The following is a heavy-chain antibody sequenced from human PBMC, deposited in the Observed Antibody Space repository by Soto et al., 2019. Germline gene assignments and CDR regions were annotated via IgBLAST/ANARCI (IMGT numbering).Heavy chain of an antibody. CDR3: AKFFVAGTRGYFDS. D-gene: IGHD6-19*01. CDR1: GFIFSSYA. J-gene: IGHJ4*02. CDR2: ISASGDNA. V-gene: IGHV3-23*01. Sequence: GSLRLSCTAYGFIFSSYAMSWVRQAPGKGLEWVSAISASGDNAYYADSVNGRFTISRDRSKSLYLQMKSLRAEDTAIYYCAKFFVAGTRGYFDSWGQGTLVTVSS.